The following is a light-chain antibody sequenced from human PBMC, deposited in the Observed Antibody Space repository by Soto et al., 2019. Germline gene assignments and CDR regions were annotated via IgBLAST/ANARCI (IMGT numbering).Light chain of an antibody. Sequence: EIVLTQSPATLSLSPGERATLSCRASQSVSSYLAWYQQKPGKAPRLLIYDASNRATGLPARFSGSGSGTDFTLTISILEPEDFAVYYCQQRSNILTFGGGTKVEIK. V-gene: IGKV3-11*01. CDR2: DAS. CDR3: QQRSNILT. CDR1: QSVSSY. J-gene: IGKJ4*01.